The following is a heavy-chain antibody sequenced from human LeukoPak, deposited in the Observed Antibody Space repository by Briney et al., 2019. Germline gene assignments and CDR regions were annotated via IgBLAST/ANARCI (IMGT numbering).Heavy chain of an antibody. CDR3: TRHSDKYCSGAGCYVYNFYGMDV. Sequence: GGSLRLSCAASGLSFSGSAMHWVRQASGRGLEWLGRIRSKANSYVTAYAASVNGRFIISRDDSRNTAYLQMNSLQTEDTAVYYCTRHSDKYCSGAGCYVYNFYGMDVWGQGTTVTVSS. D-gene: IGHD2-15*01. J-gene: IGHJ6*02. CDR2: IRSKANSYVT. CDR1: GLSFSGSA. V-gene: IGHV3-73*01.